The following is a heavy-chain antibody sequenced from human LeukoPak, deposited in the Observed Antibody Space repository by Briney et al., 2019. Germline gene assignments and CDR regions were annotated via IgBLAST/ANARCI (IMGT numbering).Heavy chain of an antibody. D-gene: IGHD4-23*01. CDR3: ASLNYGGNRGLLGFFDY. J-gene: IGHJ4*02. V-gene: IGHV1-69*13. Sequence: ASVKVSCKASGGTFSSYAISWVRQAPGQGLEWMGGIIPIFGTANYAQKFQGRVTITADESTSTAYMELSSLRSEDTAVYYCASLNYGGNRGLLGFFDYWGQGTLVTVSS. CDR2: IIPIFGTA. CDR1: GGTFSSYA.